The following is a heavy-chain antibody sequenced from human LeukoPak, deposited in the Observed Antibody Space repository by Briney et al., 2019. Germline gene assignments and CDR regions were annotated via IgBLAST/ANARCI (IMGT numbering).Heavy chain of an antibody. D-gene: IGHD3-10*01. CDR2: ISGSGGST. J-gene: IGHJ6*03. CDR3: AKQGVRGVPIYYYYYYMDV. Sequence: PGGSLRLSCAASGFTFSSYGMSWVRQAPGKGLEWVSAISGSGGSTYYADSVKGRFTISRDNSKNTLYLQMNSLRAEDTAVYYCAKQGVRGVPIYYYYYYMDVWGKGTTVTISS. CDR1: GFTFSSYG. V-gene: IGHV3-23*01.